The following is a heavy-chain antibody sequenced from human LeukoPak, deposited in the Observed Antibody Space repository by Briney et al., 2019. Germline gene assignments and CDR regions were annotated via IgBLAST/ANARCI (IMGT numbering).Heavy chain of an antibody. V-gene: IGHV3-21*01. CDR2: ISSSNSYI. CDR3: ARDNPTSNYYDSSGKYRGDY. CDR1: GFTFRSYS. Sequence: GGSLTLSCAASGFTFRSYSKNWVRQARGKGLEWVSSISSSNSYIYYADSVEGRFTISRDNAKNSLYLQMNSLRAEDTAVYYCARDNPTSNYYDSSGKYRGDYWGQGTLVTVSS. J-gene: IGHJ4*02. D-gene: IGHD3-22*01.